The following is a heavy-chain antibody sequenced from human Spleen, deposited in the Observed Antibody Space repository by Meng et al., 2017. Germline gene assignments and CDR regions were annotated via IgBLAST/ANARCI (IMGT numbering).Heavy chain of an antibody. Sequence: GESLKISCEGSGYSFTSYWIGWVRQMPGKGLEWMGIIYPGDSDTRYSPSFEGQVTMSVDKSISTAYLQWRSLKASDTAMYYCARRYYYTSGNSPVDYWGQGTQVTVSS. D-gene: IGHD3-10*01. CDR2: IYPGDSDT. V-gene: IGHV5-51*01. CDR3: ARRYYYTSGNSPVDY. J-gene: IGHJ4*02. CDR1: GYSFTSYW.